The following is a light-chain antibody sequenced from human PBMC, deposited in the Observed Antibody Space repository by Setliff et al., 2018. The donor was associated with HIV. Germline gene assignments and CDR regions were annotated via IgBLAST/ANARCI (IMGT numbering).Light chain of an antibody. V-gene: IGLV2-23*01. CDR3: CSNTGSNTYV. CDR2: QAS. J-gene: IGLJ1*01. CDR1: SGDVGRYNL. Sequence: QSALAQPASVSGSPGQSITTSCTGTSGDVGRYNLVSWYQQQPGKPPKLMIYQASKRPSGVSNRFSGSKSGNPASLTISGLQAEDEADYYCCSNTGSNTYVFGTGTKVTVL.